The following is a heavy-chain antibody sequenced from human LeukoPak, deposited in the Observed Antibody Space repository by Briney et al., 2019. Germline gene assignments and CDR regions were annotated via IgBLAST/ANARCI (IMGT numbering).Heavy chain of an antibody. Sequence: PGGSLRLSCEASGFTFSTYAMSWVRQPPGKGLQWVSGISGSDSGTYYTDSVKARFTISRDNSKNTVYLEIDNLRAEDTAVYYCAKCMSGTGVCLNFDSWGQGILVTASS. V-gene: IGHV3-23*01. D-gene: IGHD2-8*02. CDR3: AKCMSGTGVCLNFDS. CDR1: GFTFSTYA. CDR2: ISGSDSGT. J-gene: IGHJ4*02.